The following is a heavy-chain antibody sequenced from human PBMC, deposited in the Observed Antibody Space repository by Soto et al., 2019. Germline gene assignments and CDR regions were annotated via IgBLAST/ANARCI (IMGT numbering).Heavy chain of an antibody. V-gene: IGHV4-31*03. CDR2: LYYSGST. D-gene: IGHD3-10*02. CDR1: GGSISSGGYY. J-gene: IGHJ6*02. Sequence: QVQLQESGPGLVKPSQTLSLTCTVSGGSISSGGYYWIWIRQHPGKGLEWIGYLYYSGSTYYNPYRKSRVTISLATSKNQFSLKLSSVTAADTAVYYCARVFVFGGMDVWGQGPTVTVSS. CDR3: ARVFVFGGMDV.